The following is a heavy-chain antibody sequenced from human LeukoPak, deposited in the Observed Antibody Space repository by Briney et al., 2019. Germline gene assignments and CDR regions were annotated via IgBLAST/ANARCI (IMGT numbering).Heavy chain of an antibody. V-gene: IGHV4-59*01. Sequence: PSETLSLTCSVSGGSIGSYHWSWIRQPPGKGLEWIGHVHYTWNTKYNPSLTGRVSISLDRSKNQFSLSLTSVTAADTAVYYCARAASKGGMDVWGQGTTVTVSS. CDR2: VHYTWNT. J-gene: IGHJ6*02. CDR1: GGSIGSYH. CDR3: ARAASKGGMDV. D-gene: IGHD5/OR15-5a*01.